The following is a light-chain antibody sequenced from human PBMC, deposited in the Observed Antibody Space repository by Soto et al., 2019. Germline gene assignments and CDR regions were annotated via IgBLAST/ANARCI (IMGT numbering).Light chain of an antibody. Sequence: QSALTQPGSVSESPGQSITISCTGTSSNVGAYNLVSWYQQHPGKAPKLMLYEVSKRPSGVSDRFSGSKSGNTASLTISGLHAADEAAYYCCSYAAGPNWVFGTGTKLTVL. CDR2: EVS. CDR1: SSNVGAYNL. CDR3: CSYAAGPNWV. V-gene: IGLV2-23*02. J-gene: IGLJ1*01.